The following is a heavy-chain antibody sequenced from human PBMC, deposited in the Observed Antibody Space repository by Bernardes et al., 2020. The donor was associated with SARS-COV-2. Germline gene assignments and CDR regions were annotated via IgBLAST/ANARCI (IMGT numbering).Heavy chain of an antibody. Sequence: GGSLRLSCEASGFSLSDYGMHWVRQAPGKGLEWVSVLYSGGRTFYADSVKGRFTVSRDESKNTVSLLMNSLRSEDAAVYYCATGMELSTSLSGAIDHWGQGTLVTVSS. CDR1: GFSLSDYG. CDR2: LYSGGRT. D-gene: IGHD3-16*02. CDR3: ATGMELSTSLSGAIDH. V-gene: IGHV3-NL1*01. J-gene: IGHJ4*02.